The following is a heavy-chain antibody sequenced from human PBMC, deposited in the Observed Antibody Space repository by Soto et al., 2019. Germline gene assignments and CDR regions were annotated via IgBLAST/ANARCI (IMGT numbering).Heavy chain of an antibody. J-gene: IGHJ5*02. CDR3: ARMASFGTLNWFDP. D-gene: IGHD3-16*01. V-gene: IGHV1-8*02. Sequence: ASVKVSFKASGYTFINFDISGLRQAAGQGPEWLGWMNPGSGKTGYASKFQGRVAMTRDASTGTSHLELSSLTSDDTAVYYCARMASFGTLNWFDPWGQGTQVTVSS. CDR1: GYTFINFD. CDR2: MNPGSGKT.